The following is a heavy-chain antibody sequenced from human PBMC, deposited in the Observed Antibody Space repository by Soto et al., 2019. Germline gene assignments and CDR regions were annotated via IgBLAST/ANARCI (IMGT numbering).Heavy chain of an antibody. CDR1: GFTFSSYA. Sequence: EVQLLESGGGLVQPGGSLRLSCAASGFTFSSYAMSWVRQAPGKGLEWVSAISGSGGSTYYADSVKGRFTISRDNSKNTLYLQMNSLRAEDTAVYYCAKDPWVTIFGVVGGFDYWGQGTLVTVSS. V-gene: IGHV3-23*01. CDR3: AKDPWVTIFGVVGGFDY. D-gene: IGHD3-3*01. J-gene: IGHJ4*02. CDR2: ISGSGGST.